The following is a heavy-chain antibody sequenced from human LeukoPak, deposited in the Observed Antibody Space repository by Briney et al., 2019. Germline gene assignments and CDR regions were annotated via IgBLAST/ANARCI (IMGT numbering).Heavy chain of an antibody. CDR3: TTESGKGGS. CDR2: FKSEIDGGTI. J-gene: IGHJ5*02. CDR1: NISFPNAW. D-gene: IGHD4-23*01. Sequence: GGSLRLSCIGPNISFPNAWLSWVRQAPGKGLEWGGRFKSEIDGGTIDYAAPIKDRFTISRDDSRNTPYLQMNSLKIEDTAVYFCTTESGKGGSWGPGTLVTVSS. V-gene: IGHV3-15*01.